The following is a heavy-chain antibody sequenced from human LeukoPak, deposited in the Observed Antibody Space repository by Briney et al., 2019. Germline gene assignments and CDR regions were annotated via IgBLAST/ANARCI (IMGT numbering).Heavy chain of an antibody. CDR2: IHYSGLT. V-gene: IGHV4-59*02. J-gene: IGHJ4*02. D-gene: IGHD1-7*01. Sequence: PSETLSLTCTVSGGSVNGYYWNWVRQAPGKGLEWIGFIHYSGLTVYSPSLQSRVSMSVDTSRNQFSLDLSSVTAADTALYYCARDPPEDEWNSLDSWGQGILVTVSS. CDR3: ARDPPEDEWNSLDS. CDR1: GGSVNGYY.